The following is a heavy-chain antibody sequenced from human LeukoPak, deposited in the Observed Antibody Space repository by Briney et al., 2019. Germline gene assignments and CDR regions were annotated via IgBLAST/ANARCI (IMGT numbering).Heavy chain of an antibody. V-gene: IGHV1-2*02. Sequence: GASVNVSCKASGYTFTGYYMHWVRQAPGQGLEWMGWINPNSGGRNYAQKFQGRVTMTRDTSISTAYMELSRLRSDDTAVYYCARGYDSSGGLGYWGQGTLVTVSS. CDR2: INPNSGGR. CDR1: GYTFTGYY. J-gene: IGHJ4*02. D-gene: IGHD3-22*01. CDR3: ARGYDSSGGLGY.